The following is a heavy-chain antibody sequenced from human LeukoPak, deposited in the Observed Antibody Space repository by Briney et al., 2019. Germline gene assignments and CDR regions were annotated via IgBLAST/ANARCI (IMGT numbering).Heavy chain of an antibody. CDR2: IYGGDKT. D-gene: IGHD6-19*01. Sequence: GGSLRLSCAASGVTVKSNYMTWVRQAPGKGLEWVSVIYGGDKTYYPDTVRGRFTISRDTSKNTLYLQMNNLRADDTAVYYCARDDGAVAGMVFWGQGTLVTVSS. CDR3: ARDDGAVAGMVF. CDR1: GVTVKSNY. J-gene: IGHJ4*02. V-gene: IGHV3-53*01.